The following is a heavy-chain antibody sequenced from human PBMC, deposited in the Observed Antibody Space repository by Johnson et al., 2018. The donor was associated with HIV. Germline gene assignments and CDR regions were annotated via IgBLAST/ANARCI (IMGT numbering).Heavy chain of an antibody. Sequence: QVQLVESGGGVVQPGRSLRLSCAASGFTFSSYGMHWVRQAPGKGLEWVAVIWYDGSNKYYADSVKGRFTISRDNSKNTLYLQMGSLRAEDMAVYYCARSGYYYDSSGYQDAFDIWGQGTMVTVSS. CDR1: GFTFSSYG. CDR3: ARSGYYYDSSGYQDAFDI. CDR2: IWYDGSNK. J-gene: IGHJ3*02. D-gene: IGHD3-22*01. V-gene: IGHV3-33*01.